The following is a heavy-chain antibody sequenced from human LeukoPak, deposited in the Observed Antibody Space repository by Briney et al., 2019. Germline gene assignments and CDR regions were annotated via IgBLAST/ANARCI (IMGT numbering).Heavy chain of an antibody. Sequence: SQTLSLTCTVSGGSISHDDYFWGWIRHRPGKDLEWIGYIYFSGTTYYNPSLESRLSISIDTSQNLFSLKLNSMTAADTAIYYGATLERPRRAFAFWGQGTLVTVSS. CDR1: GGSISHDDYF. D-gene: IGHD1-1*01. CDR2: IYFSGTT. V-gene: IGHV4-31*03. J-gene: IGHJ4*02. CDR3: ATLERPRRAFAF.